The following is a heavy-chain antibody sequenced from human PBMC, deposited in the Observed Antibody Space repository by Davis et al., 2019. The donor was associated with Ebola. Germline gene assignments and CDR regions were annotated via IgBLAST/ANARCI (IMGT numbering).Heavy chain of an antibody. V-gene: IGHV3-64*01. CDR3: AITSTYGSGSFDY. D-gene: IGHD3-10*01. Sequence: PGGSLRLSCAASGFTFSSYAMHWVRQAPGKGLEYVSAISSNGGSTYYANSVKGRFTISRDNSKNTLYLQMGSLRAEDMAVYYCAITSTYGSGSFDYWGQGTLVTVSS. CDR1: GFTFSSYA. CDR2: ISSNGGST. J-gene: IGHJ4*02.